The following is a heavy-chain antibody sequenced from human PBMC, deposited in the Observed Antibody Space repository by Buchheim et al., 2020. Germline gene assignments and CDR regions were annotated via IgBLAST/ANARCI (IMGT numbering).Heavy chain of an antibody. D-gene: IGHD1-26*01. J-gene: IGHJ5*02. CDR1: GFTFSSYA. CDR3: ARDADRGYSGSYFNKEWFDH. CDR2: ISYDGSNK. Sequence: QVQLVESGGGVVQPGRSLRLSCAASGFTFSSYAMHWVRQAPGKGLEWVAVISYDGSNKYYADSVKGRFTISRDNSKNTLYLQMSSLRAEDTAVYYCARDADRGYSGSYFNKEWFDHWGQGTL. V-gene: IGHV3-30-3*01.